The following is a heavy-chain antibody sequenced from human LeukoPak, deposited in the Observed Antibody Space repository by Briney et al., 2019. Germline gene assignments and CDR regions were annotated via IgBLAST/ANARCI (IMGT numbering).Heavy chain of an antibody. CDR1: GFTFSSYW. CDR3: ARVGSTDSPHAFDI. J-gene: IGHJ3*02. V-gene: IGHV3-74*01. Sequence: PGGSLRLSCAASGFTFSSYWMDWVRQAPGRGLVWVSGINSDGIMTRYAESVKGRFTISRDNAKNTLYLQMNSLRVEDTAVYYCARVGSTDSPHAFDIWGQGTTVTVSS. CDR2: INSDGIMT. D-gene: IGHD3-22*01.